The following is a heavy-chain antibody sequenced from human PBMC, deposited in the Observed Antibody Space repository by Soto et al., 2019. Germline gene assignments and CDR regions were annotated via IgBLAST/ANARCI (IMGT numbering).Heavy chain of an antibody. Sequence: QVQLVESGGGVVQPGGSLRLSCAASGFTFSSYGMHWVRQAPGKGLQWVALVWYDGSNQYYADSVKGRFTISRDNSKHTLQLQLNSLGAEDTAVYFCARDRQFWGGSYVVFAYKYGMDVWGQGTTVTVSS. CDR1: GFTFSSYG. CDR3: ARDRQFWGGSYVVFAYKYGMDV. CDR2: VWYDGSNQ. J-gene: IGHJ6*02. D-gene: IGHD3-3*01. V-gene: IGHV3-33*01.